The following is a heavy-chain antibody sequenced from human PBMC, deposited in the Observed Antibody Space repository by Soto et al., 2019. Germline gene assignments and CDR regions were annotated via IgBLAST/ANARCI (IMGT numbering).Heavy chain of an antibody. V-gene: IGHV3-30*03. CDR2: ISYDGGLQ. Sequence: QAHLVESGGGVVQPGRSLRLSCAASGFTFTSYGMHWVRQAPGTRLEWVAVISYDGGLQHYADSVKGLFTISRDNSKNLVILQMNSLRAEDTAVYYCVSDRGYGHASVPYSWGQGTLVSVSS. CDR3: VSDRGYGHASVPYS. D-gene: IGHD5-18*01. J-gene: IGHJ4*02. CDR1: GFTFTSYG.